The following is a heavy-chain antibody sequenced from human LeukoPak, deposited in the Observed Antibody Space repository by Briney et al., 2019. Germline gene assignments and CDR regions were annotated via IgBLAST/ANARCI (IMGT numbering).Heavy chain of an antibody. V-gene: IGHV3-33*01. Sequence: PGRSLRLSCAASGFTFSSYGMHWVRQAPGKGLEWVAVIWYDGSNKYYAGSVKGRFTISRDNSKNTLYLQMNSLRAEDTAVYYCARDIYTPPFRSKYGDSSNWFDPWGQGTLVTVSS. D-gene: IGHD4-17*01. CDR2: IWYDGSNK. CDR3: ARDIYTPPFRSKYGDSSNWFDP. J-gene: IGHJ5*02. CDR1: GFTFSSYG.